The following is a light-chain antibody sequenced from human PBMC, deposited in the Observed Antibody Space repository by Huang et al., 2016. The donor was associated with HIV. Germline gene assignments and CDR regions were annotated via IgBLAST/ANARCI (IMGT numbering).Light chain of an antibody. CDR3: QKYDMAPYT. V-gene: IGKV1-27*01. Sequence: DIQMTQSPSSLSASVGDRVTITCRASQGISYYLAWYQQKPGRIPKLLISDSSTLQPGVPSRFSGGGSWTDFALTISGLQPEDVATYFCQKYDMAPYTFGQGTKLDLK. CDR2: DSS. J-gene: IGKJ2*01. CDR1: QGISYY.